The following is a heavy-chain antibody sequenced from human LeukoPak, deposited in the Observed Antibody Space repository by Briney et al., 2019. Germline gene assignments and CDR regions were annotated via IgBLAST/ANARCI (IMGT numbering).Heavy chain of an antibody. CDR3: ASLRMTTVTDDY. CDR2: ISSSSGYI. J-gene: IGHJ4*02. D-gene: IGHD4-11*01. CDR1: GFTFSSYE. Sequence: PGGSLRLSCAASGFTFSSYEMNWVRQAPGKGLEWVTYISSSSGYIYYADSVKGRFTISRDNAKNSLYLQMNSLRAEDTAVYYCASLRMTTVTDDYWGQGTLVTVSS. V-gene: IGHV3-48*03.